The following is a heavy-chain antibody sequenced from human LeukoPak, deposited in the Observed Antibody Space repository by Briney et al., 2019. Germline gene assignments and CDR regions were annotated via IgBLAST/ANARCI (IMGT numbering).Heavy chain of an antibody. J-gene: IGHJ3*02. CDR1: GGSISSSSYY. Sequence: SETLSLTCTVSGGSISSSSYYWGWIRQPPGKGLEWIGSIYYSGSTYYNPSLKSRVTISVDTSKNRFSLKLSSVTAADTAVYYCARKFGSFDAFDIWGQGTMVTVSS. CDR2: IYYSGST. D-gene: IGHD6-13*01. CDR3: ARKFGSFDAFDI. V-gene: IGHV4-39*01.